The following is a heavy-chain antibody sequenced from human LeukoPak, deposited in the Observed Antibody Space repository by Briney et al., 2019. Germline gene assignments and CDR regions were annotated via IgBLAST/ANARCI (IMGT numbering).Heavy chain of an antibody. J-gene: IGHJ4*02. V-gene: IGHV1-2*02. D-gene: IGHD1-26*01. CDR2: INPNSGGT. CDR3: ATVRMGATPFDY. Sequence: ASVKVSCKASGCTLTGYYMHWVRQAPGQGLEWMGWINPNSGGTNYAQKFQGRVTMTRDTSISTAYMELSRLRSDDTAVYYCATVRMGATPFDYWGQGTLVTVSS. CDR1: GCTLTGYY.